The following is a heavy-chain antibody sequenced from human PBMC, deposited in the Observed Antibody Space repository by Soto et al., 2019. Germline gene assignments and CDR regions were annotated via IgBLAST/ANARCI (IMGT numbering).Heavy chain of an antibody. J-gene: IGHJ6*02. Sequence: QVQLVQSGAEVKKPGASVKVSCKVSGYTLTELSMHWVRQAPGKGLEWMGGFDPEDGETIYAQKFQGRVTMTEDTSTDTAYMELSSLRSEVTAVYYCATGLKVQQMDLYGMDVWGQGTTVTVSS. CDR3: ATGLKVQQMDLYGMDV. V-gene: IGHV1-24*01. CDR2: FDPEDGET. CDR1: GYTLTELS. D-gene: IGHD6-13*01.